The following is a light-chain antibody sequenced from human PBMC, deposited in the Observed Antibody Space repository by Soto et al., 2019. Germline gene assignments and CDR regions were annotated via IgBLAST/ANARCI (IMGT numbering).Light chain of an antibody. CDR1: QSISSNS. J-gene: IGKJ2*03. CDR3: QQYGRSPMYS. Sequence: ENVLTQSPGTLCLSPGEGATLSCRASQSISSNSLAWYQHKPGQAPRLLIYGASSRATGIPDRFSGSGSGTDFTLTISRLEPEYFAVYYCQQYGRSPMYSVGQGPKLEIK. CDR2: GAS. V-gene: IGKV3-20*01.